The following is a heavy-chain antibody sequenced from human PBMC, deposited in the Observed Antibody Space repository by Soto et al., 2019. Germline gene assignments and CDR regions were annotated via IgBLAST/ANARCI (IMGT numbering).Heavy chain of an antibody. CDR1: GYSFTNNW. CDR3: ARLSGFYGMDV. Sequence: PGESLKISCKASGYSFTNNWIGWVRQMPGKGLEWMAFIYPNDSDIRYSPSFQGQVTISADKSITTAYLQWSSLRASDSAIYYYARLSGFYGMDVWGQGTTVTVSS. J-gene: IGHJ6*02. V-gene: IGHV5-51*01. CDR2: IYPNDSDI.